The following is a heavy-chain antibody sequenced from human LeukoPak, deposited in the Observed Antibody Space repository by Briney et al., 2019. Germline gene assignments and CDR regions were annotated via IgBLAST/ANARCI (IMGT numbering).Heavy chain of an antibody. CDR2: ISSSSSII. D-gene: IGHD3-22*01. CDR3: AKGWTMIVVAPDY. CDR1: GFTFSSYS. Sequence: GGSLRLSCAASGFTFSSYSMNWVRQAPGKGLEWISYISSSSSIIYYADSVKGRFTISRDNAKNTLYLQMNGLRAEDTAVYYCAKGWTMIVVAPDYWGQGTLVTVSS. V-gene: IGHV3-48*01. J-gene: IGHJ4*02.